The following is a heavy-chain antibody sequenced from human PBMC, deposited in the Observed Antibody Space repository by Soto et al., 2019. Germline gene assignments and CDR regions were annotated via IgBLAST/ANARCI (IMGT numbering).Heavy chain of an antibody. V-gene: IGHV1-18*01. Sequence: ASVKVSCKASGYTFSAYGITWVRQAPGQGLDWMGWINPFKGDTNSAARFRDRVSLTTDTSTRTAYMELRSLRSDDTAVYYCARVKVPAAILGAFDVWGQGTLVTVSS. CDR2: INPFKGDT. J-gene: IGHJ3*01. D-gene: IGHD2-2*02. CDR3: ARVKVPAAILGAFDV. CDR1: GYTFSAYG.